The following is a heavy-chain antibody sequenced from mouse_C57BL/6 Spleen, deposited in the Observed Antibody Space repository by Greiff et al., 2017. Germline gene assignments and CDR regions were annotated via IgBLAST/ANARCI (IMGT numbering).Heavy chain of an antibody. D-gene: IGHD1-2*01. J-gene: IGHJ2*01. V-gene: IGHV1-4*01. Sequence: VQLQQSGAELARPGASVKMSCKASGYTFTSYTMRWVKQRPGQGLEWIGYINPSSGYTKYNQKFKDKATLTADKSSSTAYMQLSSLTSEDSAVYYCVPRGDYGNFDYWGQGTTLTVSS. CDR1: GYTFTSYT. CDR3: VPRGDYGNFDY. CDR2: INPSSGYT.